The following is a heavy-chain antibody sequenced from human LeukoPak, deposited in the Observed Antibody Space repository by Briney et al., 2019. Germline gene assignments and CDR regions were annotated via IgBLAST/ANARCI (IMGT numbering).Heavy chain of an antibody. CDR3: ASLYYYDSSGYPDAFDI. J-gene: IGHJ3*02. CDR2: IYPGDSDT. CDR1: GYSFTSYW. D-gene: IGHD3-22*01. V-gene: IGHV5-51*01. Sequence: RGESLRISCKGSGYSFTSYWIGWVRQMPGKGLEWMGIIYPGDSDTRYSPSFQGQVTISADKSISTAYLQWSSLKASDTAMYYCASLYYYDSSGYPDAFDIWGQGTMVTVSS.